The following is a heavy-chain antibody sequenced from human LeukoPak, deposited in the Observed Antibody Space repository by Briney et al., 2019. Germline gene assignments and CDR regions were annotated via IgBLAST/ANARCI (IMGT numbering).Heavy chain of an antibody. CDR3: ARYSSPVGNCFDP. D-gene: IGHD4-11*01. CDR1: GFTFSSYE. Sequence: GGSLRLSCAASGFTFSSYEMNWVRQAPGKGLQWVSYISSDGNTIYYADSVKGRFTISRDNAKNSLYLQMNSLRAEDTAVYYCARYSSPVGNCFDPWGQGTPVTLSS. V-gene: IGHV3-48*03. CDR2: ISSDGNTI. J-gene: IGHJ5*02.